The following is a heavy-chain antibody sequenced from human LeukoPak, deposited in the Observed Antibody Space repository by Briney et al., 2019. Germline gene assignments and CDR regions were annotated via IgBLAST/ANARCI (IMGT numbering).Heavy chain of an antibody. V-gene: IGHV3-30*02. CDR2: IRNDGSNK. CDR1: GFTFSSYG. Sequence: GGSLRLSCAASGFTFSSYGMHWVRQAPGKGLEWVAFIRNDGSNKYYADSVKGRFTISRDTSKNTLYLQMNSLRAEDTAVYYCAEDSRAALTPGYFNYWGQGTLVTVSS. J-gene: IGHJ4*02. D-gene: IGHD6-25*01. CDR3: AEDSRAALTPGYFNY.